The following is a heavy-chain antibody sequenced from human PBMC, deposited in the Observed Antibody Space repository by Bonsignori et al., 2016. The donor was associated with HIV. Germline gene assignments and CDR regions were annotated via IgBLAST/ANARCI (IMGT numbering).Heavy chain of an antibody. Sequence: WVRQAPGQGLEWMGWIDPSNGGTGSAQQFQGRFTMTSDTSISTAYMELSRLRSDDTAVYYCARGGFIPTVGRKGVIFEIWGQGTMVTVSS. V-gene: IGHV1-2*02. CDR2: IDPSNGGT. J-gene: IGHJ3*02. CDR3: ARGGFIPTVGRKGVIFEI. D-gene: IGHD6-13*01.